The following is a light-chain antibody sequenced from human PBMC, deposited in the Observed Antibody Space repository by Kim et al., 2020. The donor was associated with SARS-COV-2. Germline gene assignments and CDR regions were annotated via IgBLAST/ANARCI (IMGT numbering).Light chain of an antibody. Sequence: GQKVTISSSGSSANIGINYVSWYQQQPGSAPKRLIYEKNKRPSGIPDRFSGSKSGTSATLGITGLQTGDEADYYCATWDHSLNAAVFGGGTQLTVL. CDR2: EKN. CDR3: ATWDHSLNAAV. CDR1: SANIGINY. J-gene: IGLJ3*02. V-gene: IGLV1-51*01.